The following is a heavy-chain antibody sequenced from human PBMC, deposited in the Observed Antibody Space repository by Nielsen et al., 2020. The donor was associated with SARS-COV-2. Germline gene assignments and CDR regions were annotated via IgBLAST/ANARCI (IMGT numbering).Heavy chain of an antibody. CDR3: ARDRRYFDWLSPAYYYYGMDV. D-gene: IGHD3-9*01. CDR2: INWNGNTR. J-gene: IGHJ6*02. CDR1: GFTFDDNA. Sequence: GGSLRLSCAASGFTFDDNAMGWVRQGPGKGLEWLAGINWNGNTRFYADSVRGRFTISRDNAKNSLYLQMNSLRAEDTAVYYCARDRRYFDWLSPAYYYYGMDVWGQGTTVTVSS. V-gene: IGHV3-20*04.